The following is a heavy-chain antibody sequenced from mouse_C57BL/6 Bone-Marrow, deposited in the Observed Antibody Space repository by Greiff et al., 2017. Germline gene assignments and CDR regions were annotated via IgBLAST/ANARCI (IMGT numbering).Heavy chain of an antibody. CDR1: GYTFTRYW. J-gene: IGHJ2*01. V-gene: IGHV1-53*01. Sequence: VQLQQPGTELVKPGASVKLSCKASGYTFTRYWMHWVKQRPGQGLEWIGNINPSNGGTNYNEKFKSKATLTVDKASSTAYMQLSSLTSEDSAVYDCASGRLLPYYFDYWGQGTTLTVSS. D-gene: IGHD2-3*01. CDR3: ASGRLLPYYFDY. CDR2: INPSNGGT.